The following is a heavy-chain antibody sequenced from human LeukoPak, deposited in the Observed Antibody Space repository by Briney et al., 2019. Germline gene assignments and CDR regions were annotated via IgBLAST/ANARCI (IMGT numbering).Heavy chain of an antibody. CDR3: ARGYDYVWGSYRSLDY. CDR1: GGTFSSYA. V-gene: IGHV1-69*13. CDR2: IIPIFGTA. D-gene: IGHD3-16*02. J-gene: IGHJ4*02. Sequence: SVKVSCKASGGTFSSYAISWVRQAPGQGLEWMGGIIPIFGTANYAQKFQGRVTITADESTSTAYMELSSLRSEDTAVYYCARGYDYVWGSYRSLDYWGQGTLVTVSS.